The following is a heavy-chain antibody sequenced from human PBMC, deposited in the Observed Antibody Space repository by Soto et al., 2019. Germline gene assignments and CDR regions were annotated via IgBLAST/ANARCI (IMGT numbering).Heavy chain of an antibody. CDR1: GFSLSVYW. J-gene: IGHJ3*01. D-gene: IGHD6-25*01. Sequence: LRLSCAASGFSLSVYWMHWVRQAPGKGLAWVSRIDTYGSTYYADSVKGRFTISRDNFKNTLYLQMNSLRVEDTAVYYCARDEGRQKSAFDLWGQGKMVTVSS. V-gene: IGHV3-53*01. CDR3: ARDEGRQKSAFDL. CDR2: IDTYGST.